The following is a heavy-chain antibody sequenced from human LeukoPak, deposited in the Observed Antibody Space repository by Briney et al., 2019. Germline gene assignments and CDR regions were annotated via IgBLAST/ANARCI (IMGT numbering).Heavy chain of an antibody. D-gene: IGHD3-9*01. CDR3: ARDPIYDILT. J-gene: IGHJ5*02. CDR2: ISDSGDYK. CDR1: GFAFISYG. V-gene: IGHV3-23*01. Sequence: PGGSLRLSCAASGFAFISYGMSWVRQAPGKGLEWVSGISDSGDYKYYADSVKGRFTISRDNAKNSLYLQMNSLRAEDTAVYYCARDPIYDILTWGQGTLVTVSS.